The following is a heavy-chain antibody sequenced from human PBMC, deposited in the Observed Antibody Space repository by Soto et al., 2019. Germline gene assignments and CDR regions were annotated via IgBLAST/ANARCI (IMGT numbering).Heavy chain of an antibody. D-gene: IGHD1-1*01. CDR2: IYPGDSDT. CDR1: EGKCVGYG. Sequence: WESHNICYKGAEGKCVGYGGGCVRHMPGKGLEWMGIIYPGDSDTRYSPSFQGQVTISADKSISTAYLQWSSLKASDTAMYYCARFGRQHWNRHVRGQGPTVTVSS. CDR3: ARFGRQHWNRHV. V-gene: IGHV5-51*01. J-gene: IGHJ6*02.